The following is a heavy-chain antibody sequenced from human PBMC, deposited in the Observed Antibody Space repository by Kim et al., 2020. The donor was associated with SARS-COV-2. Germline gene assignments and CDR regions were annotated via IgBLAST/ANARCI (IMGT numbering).Heavy chain of an antibody. V-gene: IGHV3-7*04. Sequence: RFTISRDHAKNSLYLQMNSLRADDTAVYYCARGWTTMVRGVFYYYGMDVWGQGTTVTVSS. D-gene: IGHD3-10*01. J-gene: IGHJ6*02. CDR3: ARGWTTMVRGVFYYYGMDV.